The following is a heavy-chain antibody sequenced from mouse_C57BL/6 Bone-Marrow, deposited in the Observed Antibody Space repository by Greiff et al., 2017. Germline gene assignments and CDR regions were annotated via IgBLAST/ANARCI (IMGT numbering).Heavy chain of an antibody. V-gene: IGHV2-5*01. D-gene: IGHD1-1*01. CDR2: IWSGGST. J-gene: IGHJ4*01. CDR3: AKYYYGSSHCAMDY. CDR1: GFSLTSYG. Sequence: VQLQQSGPGLVQPSQSLSITCTVSGFSLTSYGVHWVRQSPGKGLEWLGVIWSGGSTDYTAAYMSSQSITKDNSKSQVSFIMNSMQANDTAIYYCAKYYYGSSHCAMDYWGQGTSVTVSS.